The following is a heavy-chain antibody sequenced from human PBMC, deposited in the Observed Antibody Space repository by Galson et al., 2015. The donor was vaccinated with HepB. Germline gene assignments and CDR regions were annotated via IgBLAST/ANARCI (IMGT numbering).Heavy chain of an antibody. J-gene: IGHJ4*02. CDR1: GFALSDYW. CDR3: ARESELRSAYTAYFDS. V-gene: IGHV3-7*01. D-gene: IGHD2-2*02. CDR2: IKRDGTVK. Sequence: SLRLSCAASGFALSDYWTSWVRQAPGKGLEWVANIKRDGTVKYYVDSVKARFTISRDSAKNSVYLHMNSLRVEDTAVYFCARESELRSAYTAYFDSWGQGTLVTVSS.